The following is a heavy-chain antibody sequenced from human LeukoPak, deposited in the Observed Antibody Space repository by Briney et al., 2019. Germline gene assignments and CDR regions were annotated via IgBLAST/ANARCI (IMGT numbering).Heavy chain of an antibody. V-gene: IGHV4-34*01. CDR3: ARGARTPSGYGSRTAGRANWFDP. CDR1: GGSFSGYY. D-gene: IGHD5-12*01. J-gene: IGHJ5*02. Sequence: SETLSLTCAVYGGSFSGYYWSWIRQPPGKGLEWIGVINHSGSTNYNPSLKSRVTISVDTSKNQFSLKLSSVTAADTAVYYCARGARTPSGYGSRTAGRANWFDPWGQGTLATVSS. CDR2: INHSGST.